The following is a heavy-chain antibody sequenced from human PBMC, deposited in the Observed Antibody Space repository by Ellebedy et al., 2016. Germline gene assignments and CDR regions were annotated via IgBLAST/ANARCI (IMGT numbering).Heavy chain of an antibody. CDR1: GFTFSDYY. J-gene: IGHJ4*02. CDR2: ISSSSSYT. Sequence: GGSLRLSCAASGFTFSDYYMSWIRQAPGKGLEWVSYISSSSSYTNYADSVKGRFTISRDNAKNTLYLQMNSLRAEDTAVYYCARGAGRFLEWLLYYWGQGTLVTVSS. CDR3: ARGAGRFLEWLLYY. V-gene: IGHV3-11*06. D-gene: IGHD3-3*01.